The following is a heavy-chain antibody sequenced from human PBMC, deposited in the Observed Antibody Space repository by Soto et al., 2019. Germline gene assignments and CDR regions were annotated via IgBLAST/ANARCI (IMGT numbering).Heavy chain of an antibody. D-gene: IGHD1-26*01. V-gene: IGHV1-69*04. Sequence: ASVKVSCKASGGTFSSYTISWVRQAPGQGLEWMGRVIPILGIANYAQKFQGRVTITADKSTSTAYMELSSLRSEDTAVYYCARDPLEGATMRSLGFDYWGQGTLVTVSS. J-gene: IGHJ4*02. CDR2: VIPILGIA. CDR3: ARDPLEGATMRSLGFDY. CDR1: GGTFSSYT.